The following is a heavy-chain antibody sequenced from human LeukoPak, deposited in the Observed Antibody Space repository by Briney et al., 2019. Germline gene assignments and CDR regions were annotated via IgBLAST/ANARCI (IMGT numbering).Heavy chain of an antibody. D-gene: IGHD6-13*01. CDR3: AKGIAAAGPVDY. Sequence: GGSLRLSCAASGFTFSSYAMSWVRQAPGKGLEWVSAISGSGGSTYYADSVKGRFTISRDNSKNTLYLQMNRLNSADTAVYYCAKGIAAAGPVDYWGQGTLVTVSS. CDR2: ISGSGGST. J-gene: IGHJ4*02. V-gene: IGHV3-23*01. CDR1: GFTFSSYA.